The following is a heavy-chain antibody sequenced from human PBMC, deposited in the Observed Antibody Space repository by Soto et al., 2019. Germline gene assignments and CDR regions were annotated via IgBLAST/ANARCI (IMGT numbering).Heavy chain of an antibody. J-gene: IGHJ6*02. CDR1: GFTFSSYW. CDR2: INSDGSST. D-gene: IGHD2-15*01. V-gene: IGHV3-74*01. CDR3: ARDKGYCSGGSCYRSVTYYYYYGMDV. Sequence: GGSLRLSCAASGFTFSSYWMHWVRQAPGKGLVWVSRINSDGSSTSYADSVKGRFTISRDNAKNTLYLQMNSLGAEDTAVYYCARDKGYCSGGSCYRSVTYYYYYGMDVWGQGTTVTVSS.